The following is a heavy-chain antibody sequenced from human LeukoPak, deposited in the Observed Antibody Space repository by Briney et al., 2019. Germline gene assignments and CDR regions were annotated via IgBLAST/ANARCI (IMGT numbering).Heavy chain of an antibody. J-gene: IGHJ4*02. CDR2: ISNSGGAT. V-gene: IGHV3-23*01. CDR3: ARLGVREGIDF. Sequence: GGSLRLSCAASGFPFSRYPMSWVRQASGTGLEWVSSISNSGGATYYTDSVKGRFIISRDNSKNTLVLEMNSLRVDDTAEYFRARLGVREGIDFWGQGALVIVSS. D-gene: IGHD1-26*01. CDR1: GFPFSRYP.